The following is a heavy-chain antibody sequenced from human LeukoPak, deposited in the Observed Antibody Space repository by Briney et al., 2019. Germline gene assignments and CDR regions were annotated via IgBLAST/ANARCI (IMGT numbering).Heavy chain of an antibody. Sequence: PSETLSRTRTVSGGPISSSSYYWSWTRQPPGKGLEWIGRLYYSGSTYYSPSLKSRVTISVDTSKNQFSLKLSSVPAADTAVYHCARQDGSYYYNYYMDICGKGTTVTVSS. V-gene: IGHV4-39*01. CDR3: ARQDGSYYYNYYMDI. CDR1: GGPISSSSYY. J-gene: IGHJ6*03. D-gene: IGHD1-14*01. CDR2: LYYSGST.